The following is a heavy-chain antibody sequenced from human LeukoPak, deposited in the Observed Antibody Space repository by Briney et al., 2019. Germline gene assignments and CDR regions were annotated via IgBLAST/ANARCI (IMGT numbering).Heavy chain of an antibody. V-gene: IGHV1-18*01. CDR2: ISAYNGNT. D-gene: IGHD1-26*01. J-gene: IGHJ6*02. CDR1: GYTFTSYG. Sequence: ASVKVSCKASGYTFTSYGISWVRQAPGQGLEGMGWISAYNGNTNHAQKLQGRVTMTTDTSTSTAYMELRSLRSDDTAVYYCASLTFVGATISYYYGMDVWGQGTTVTVSS. CDR3: ASLTFVGATISYYYGMDV.